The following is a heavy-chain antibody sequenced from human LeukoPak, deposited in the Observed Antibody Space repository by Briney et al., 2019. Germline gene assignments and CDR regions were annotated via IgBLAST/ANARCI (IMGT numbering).Heavy chain of an antibody. CDR1: GGSITSSIDY. CDR3: ARSSTGAPKSWFAP. Sequence: SETQTPSCTVSGGSITSSIDYWGWIRQPPGKGLEWIGSIYYSGSTYYNPSLKSRVTISADTSKNQFSLKLSSVTAADTAVYHCARSSTGAPKSWFAPWGRGTLLTVSS. D-gene: IGHD1-1*01. CDR2: IYYSGST. J-gene: IGHJ5*02. V-gene: IGHV4-39*01.